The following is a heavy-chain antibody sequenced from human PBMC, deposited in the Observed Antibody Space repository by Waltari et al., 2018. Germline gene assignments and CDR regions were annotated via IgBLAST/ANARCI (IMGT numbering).Heavy chain of an antibody. J-gene: IGHJ4*02. CDR1: GYSISSGYY. D-gene: IGHD3-3*01. Sequence: QVQLQESGPGLVEPSETLSLTCAVSGYSISSGYYWGWIRQPPGKGLEWIGNIYHSGSTSYNPSLKSRVTISVDTSKNQFSLKLNSVTAADTAVYYCARNGVVWGQGTLVTVSS. V-gene: IGHV4-38-2*01. CDR2: IYHSGST. CDR3: ARNGVV.